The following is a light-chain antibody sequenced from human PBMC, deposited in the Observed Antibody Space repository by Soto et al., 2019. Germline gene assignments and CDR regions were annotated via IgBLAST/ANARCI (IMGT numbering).Light chain of an antibody. CDR2: GAS. J-gene: IGKJ4*01. Sequence: EIVMTQSPATLSVSPGEGATLSCRASQSVSSNFAWYQQKPGQAPRLLIYGASTRATGIPARFSGSGSGTEFTLSISSLQSEDVAVYYCQQYQNRPLTFGGGTKVEIK. CDR1: QSVSSN. V-gene: IGKV3-15*01. CDR3: QQYQNRPLT.